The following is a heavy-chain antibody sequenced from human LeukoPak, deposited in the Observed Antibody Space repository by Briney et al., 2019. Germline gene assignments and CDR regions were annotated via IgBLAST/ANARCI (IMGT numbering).Heavy chain of an antibody. V-gene: IGHV1-46*01. D-gene: IGHD3-3*01. CDR2: INPSGGST. J-gene: IGHJ5*02. CDR3: ARGDMEYYDFWSGSQTNWFDP. CDR1: GYTFTSYY. Sequence: ASVKVSCKASGYTFTSYYMHWVRQAPGQGLEWMGIINPSGGSTSYAQKFQGRVTMTRDTSTSTVYMELSSLRSEDTAVYYCARGDMEYYDFWSGSQTNWFDPWGQGTLVTVS.